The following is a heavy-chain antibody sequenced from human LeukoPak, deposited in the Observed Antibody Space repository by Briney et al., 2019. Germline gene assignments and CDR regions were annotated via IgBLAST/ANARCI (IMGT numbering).Heavy chain of an antibody. CDR3: AKDSGPSGWSGYSAFDI. CDR2: ISWNSGSI. V-gene: IGHV3-9*01. Sequence: PGRSLRLSCVASGFTFHDYAMHWVRQAPGKGLEWVSGISWNSGSIGYADSVKGRFTISRDNTKNSLYLQMNSLRAEDTALYYCAKDSGPSGWSGYSAFDIWGQGTMVTVSS. CDR1: GFTFHDYA. J-gene: IGHJ3*02. D-gene: IGHD6-19*01.